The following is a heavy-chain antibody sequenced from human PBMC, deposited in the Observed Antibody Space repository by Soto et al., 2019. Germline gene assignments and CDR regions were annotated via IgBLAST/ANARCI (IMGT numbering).Heavy chain of an antibody. J-gene: IGHJ4*02. Sequence: ASVKVSCKASGYTFTSYYMHWVRQAPGQGLERMGIINPSGGSTYYVQKFQGRVTMTRDTSTTTVYMELSSLTSEDTAVYYCARGSGVKVPDYWSQGTQVTVSS. CDR2: INPSGGST. CDR3: ARGSGVKVPDY. D-gene: IGHD3-10*01. CDR1: GYTFTSYY. V-gene: IGHV1-46*03.